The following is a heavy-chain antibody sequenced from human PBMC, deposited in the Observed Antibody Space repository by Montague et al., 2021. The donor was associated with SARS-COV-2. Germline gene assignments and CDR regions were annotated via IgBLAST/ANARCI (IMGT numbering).Heavy chain of an antibody. J-gene: IGHJ6*02. CDR1: AFTFTSYS. CDR3: ARVYGSHWPPNYAMDV. V-gene: IGHV3-30*04. Sequence: SLRLSCAASAFTFTSYSLHWVRQAPGQGLEWVAIISYDGSHQYYXASVKGRFTISRDNSKNTVYLQMTSLRPEDTAVYYCARVYGSHWPPNYAMDVWGQGITVTVSS. D-gene: IGHD6-13*01. CDR2: ISYDGSHQ.